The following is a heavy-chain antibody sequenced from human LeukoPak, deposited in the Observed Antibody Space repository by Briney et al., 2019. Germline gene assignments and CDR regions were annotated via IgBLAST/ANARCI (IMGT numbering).Heavy chain of an antibody. V-gene: IGHV3-74*01. CDR1: GFSFSGHW. CDR3: ARGPNSNWSGLDF. D-gene: IGHD6-6*01. Sequence: GGSLRLSCTASGFSFSGHWMHWARQLPGKGLVWVSRISPTGSTTSYADSVKGGFTVSRDNAKNTLYLQVNNLRAEDTAVYYCARGPNSNWSGLDFWGQGTLLTVSS. CDR2: ISPTGSTT. J-gene: IGHJ4*02.